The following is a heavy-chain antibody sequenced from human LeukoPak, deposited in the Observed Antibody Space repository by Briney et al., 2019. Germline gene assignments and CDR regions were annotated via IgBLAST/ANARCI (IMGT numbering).Heavy chain of an antibody. CDR3: AKGGSYGDYVRVYDASDI. Sequence: GGSLRLSCAASGFTFGSYAMTWVRQGPGKGLEWVSTISGSGASTNYADSVKGRFTISRDNSKNTVYLQMNNLRAEDTAVYYCAKGGSYGDYVRVYDASDIWGQGTMATVSS. CDR1: GFTFGSYA. CDR2: ISGSGAST. J-gene: IGHJ3*02. V-gene: IGHV3-23*01. D-gene: IGHD4-17*01.